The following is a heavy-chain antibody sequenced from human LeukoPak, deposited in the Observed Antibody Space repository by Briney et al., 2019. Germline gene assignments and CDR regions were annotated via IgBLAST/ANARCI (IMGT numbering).Heavy chain of an antibody. CDR2: ISGSGGST. D-gene: IGHD3-22*01. Sequence: GGSLRLSCAASGFTFSSYAMSWVRQAPGKGLEWVSAISGSGGSTYYADSVKGRFTISRDNSKNTLYLKMNSLRAEDTAVYYCAKDVSASEYYYDSSGYSDYWGQGTLVTVSS. CDR1: GFTFSSYA. CDR3: AKDVSASEYYYDSSGYSDY. V-gene: IGHV3-23*01. J-gene: IGHJ4*02.